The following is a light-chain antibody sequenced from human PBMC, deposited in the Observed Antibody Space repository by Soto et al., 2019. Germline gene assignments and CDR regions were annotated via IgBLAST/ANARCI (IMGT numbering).Light chain of an antibody. CDR3: QQYYITPYT. CDR2: WAS. V-gene: IGKV4-1*01. J-gene: IGKJ2*01. CDR1: QSVLYSSNNKDY. Sequence: DIVMTQSPDSLAVSLGERVTINCRSSQSVLYSSNNKDYLAWYQQKPGQPPKLLIYWASTRELGVPDRFSGSGCGTDFTLTISSLQAEDVAVYYCQQYYITPYTFGQGTKLEMK.